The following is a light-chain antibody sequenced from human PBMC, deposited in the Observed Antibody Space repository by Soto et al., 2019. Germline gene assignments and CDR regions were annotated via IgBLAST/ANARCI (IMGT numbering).Light chain of an antibody. Sequence: DIQMTQSPSTLSASVGDRVTISCRASQSISTRLAWYQQKPGRAPNLLIYKASDLKTGVPSRFSGSGSGTEFTLSITTLQPDDFATYYCQPSGTFGQGTKVEIK. CDR3: QPSGT. CDR2: KAS. V-gene: IGKV1-5*03. CDR1: QSISTR. J-gene: IGKJ1*01.